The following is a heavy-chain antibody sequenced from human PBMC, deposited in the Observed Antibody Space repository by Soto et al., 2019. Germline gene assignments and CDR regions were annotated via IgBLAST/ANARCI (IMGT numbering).Heavy chain of an antibody. CDR2: INPPSGYK. CDR3: ARDRSRSYSRSDAFDV. Sequence: QVQLVESGGGLVKPAGSLRLSCEATGFSFSEFYMSWIRQAPGEGPEWLSYINPPSGYKHYAGSVKGRFTISRDNAKNSLFLEMNRLRVTRTAVYYCARDRSRSYSRSDAFDVWGHGTTVTVSS. D-gene: IGHD1-26*01. V-gene: IGHV3-11*05. CDR1: GFSFSEFY. J-gene: IGHJ3*01.